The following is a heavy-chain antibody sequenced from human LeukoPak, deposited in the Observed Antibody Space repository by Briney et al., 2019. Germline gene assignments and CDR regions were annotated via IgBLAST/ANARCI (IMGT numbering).Heavy chain of an antibody. CDR3: ATGVTMVRGVIKDY. Sequence: ASVKVSCKVSGYTLFELSMHWVRQAPGRGLEGMGGFDPEDGETIYAQKFQGRVTMTEDTSTDTAYMELSSLRSEDTAVYYRATGVTMVRGVIKDYGGQGTLVTVPS. V-gene: IGHV1-24*01. D-gene: IGHD3-10*01. CDR1: GYTLFELS. J-gene: IGHJ4*02. CDR2: FDPEDGET.